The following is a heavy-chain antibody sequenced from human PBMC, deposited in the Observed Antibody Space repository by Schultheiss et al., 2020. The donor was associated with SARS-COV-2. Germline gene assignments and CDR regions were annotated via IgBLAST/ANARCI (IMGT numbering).Heavy chain of an antibody. D-gene: IGHD6-19*01. J-gene: IGHJ6*03. Sequence: GGSLRLSCAASGFTFSSYAMHWVRQAPGKGLEYVSAISSNGGSTYYADSVKGRFTISRDNAKNSLYLQMNSLRAEDTAVYYCAKDLPESSYSSGWYSSYMDYYYYMDVWGKGTTVTVSS. CDR2: ISSNGGST. CDR1: GFTFSSYA. CDR3: AKDLPESSYSSGWYSSYMDYYYYMDV. V-gene: IGHV3-64*04.